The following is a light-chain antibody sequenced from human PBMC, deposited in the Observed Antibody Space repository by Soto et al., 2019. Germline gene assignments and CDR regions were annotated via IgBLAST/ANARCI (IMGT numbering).Light chain of an antibody. V-gene: IGLV2-14*01. Sequence: QSALTQPTSVSGSAGKSITISCTGTSSDVGGSNYVSWYQQHPGKAPKLMIYDVSNRPSGVSNRFSGSKSGNTASLTISGLQAEDEADYYCGSYTSSSTLYVFGTGTQLTV. CDR2: DVS. CDR1: SSDVGGSNY. CDR3: GSYTSSSTLYV. J-gene: IGLJ1*01.